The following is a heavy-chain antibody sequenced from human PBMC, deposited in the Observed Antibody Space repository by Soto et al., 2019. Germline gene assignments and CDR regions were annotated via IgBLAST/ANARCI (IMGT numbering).Heavy chain of an antibody. D-gene: IGHD6-19*01. CDR2: ISAYNGNT. CDR3: ARDREYSSGWYLP. Sequence: ASVKVSCKASGYTFTSYGISWVRQAPGQGLEWMGWISAYNGNTNYAQKLQGRVTMTTDTSTSTAYVELRSLRSDDTAVYYCARDREYSSGWYLPWGQGTLVTVSS. CDR1: GYTFTSYG. J-gene: IGHJ5*02. V-gene: IGHV1-18*01.